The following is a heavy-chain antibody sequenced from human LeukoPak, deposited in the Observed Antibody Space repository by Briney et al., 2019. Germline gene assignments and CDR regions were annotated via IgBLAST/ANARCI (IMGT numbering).Heavy chain of an antibody. V-gene: IGHV4-59*08. CDR1: GGSISSYY. CDR2: IYYSGST. Sequence: SETLSLTCTVSGGSISSYYWSWIRQPPGKGLEWIGYIYYSGSTNYNPSLKSRVTISVDTSKNQFSLKLSSVTAADTAVYYCARLPHDYSHYFDYWGQGTLVTVSS. D-gene: IGHD4-11*01. CDR3: ARLPHDYSHYFDY. J-gene: IGHJ4*02.